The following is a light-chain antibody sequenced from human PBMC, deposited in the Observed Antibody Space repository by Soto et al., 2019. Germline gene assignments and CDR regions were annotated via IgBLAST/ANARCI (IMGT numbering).Light chain of an antibody. V-gene: IGKV3-11*01. CDR2: DAS. Sequence: EIVLTQSPATLSLSPGDRAALSCRASQGGGRFLAWYQQQPGQAPRLLIYDASNRATGIPARFSGSGSETDFTLVIDNLEPEDFAVYYCQQRSGWPLTFGGGAKVEIK. J-gene: IGKJ4*01. CDR3: QQRSGWPLT. CDR1: QGGGRF.